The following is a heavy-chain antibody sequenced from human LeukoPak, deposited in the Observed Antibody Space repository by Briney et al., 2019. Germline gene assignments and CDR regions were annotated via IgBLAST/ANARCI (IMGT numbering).Heavy chain of an antibody. CDR2: IGGPAET. Sequence: GGSLRLSCAASGFSFDVHAMTWVRQAPGKGPEWVATIGGPAETFYADSVRGRFTISRDNSRYTLYLQMNRLRAEDSALYYCAKDWTSHNGVYDCLDFWGQGTQVTVYS. V-gene: IGHV3-23*01. CDR1: GFSFDVHA. J-gene: IGHJ4*02. D-gene: IGHD3-16*01. CDR3: AKDWTSHNGVYDCLDF.